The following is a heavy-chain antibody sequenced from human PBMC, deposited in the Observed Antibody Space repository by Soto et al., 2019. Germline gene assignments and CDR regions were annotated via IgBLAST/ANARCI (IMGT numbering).Heavy chain of an antibody. Sequence: PGGSLRLSCAASGFTFSSYAMHWVRQAPGKGLEWVAVISYDGSNKYYADSVKGRFTIPRDNSKNTLYLQMNSLRAEDTAVYYCARVEWLLLHNAFDIWGQGTMVTVSS. CDR2: ISYDGSNK. J-gene: IGHJ3*02. D-gene: IGHD3-22*01. V-gene: IGHV3-30-3*01. CDR1: GFTFSSYA. CDR3: ARVEWLLLHNAFDI.